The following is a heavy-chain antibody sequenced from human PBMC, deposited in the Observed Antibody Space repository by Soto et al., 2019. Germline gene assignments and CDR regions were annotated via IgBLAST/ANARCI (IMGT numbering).Heavy chain of an antibody. Sequence: SETLSLTCTVAGASVSSGGFSWSWIRQPPGKGLEWIGSISYSESTTYYPSLRSRVTISVDTSKNQFSLRLNSVTAADTAIYFCARVTFLIVGSVFSTPFDFWGQGTLVTVSS. J-gene: IGHJ4*02. CDR3: ARVTFLIVGSVFSTPFDF. CDR2: ISYSEST. D-gene: IGHD1-26*01. V-gene: IGHV4-61*08. CDR1: GASVSSGGFS.